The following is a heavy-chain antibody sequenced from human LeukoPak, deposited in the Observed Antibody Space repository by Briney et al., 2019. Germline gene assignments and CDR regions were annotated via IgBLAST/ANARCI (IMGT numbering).Heavy chain of an antibody. Sequence: SGTLSLTCAVSGVSMNSNNWWSWVRQPPGKGLEWIGEIHESGSTNYNPSLKSRVTISVDKSKDQFSLKLSSVTAADTAVYYCARHEGFSQKDWGQATQVTVS. CDR1: GVSMNSNNW. J-gene: IGHJ4*02. CDR3: ARHEGFSQKD. CDR2: IHESGST. V-gene: IGHV4-4*02.